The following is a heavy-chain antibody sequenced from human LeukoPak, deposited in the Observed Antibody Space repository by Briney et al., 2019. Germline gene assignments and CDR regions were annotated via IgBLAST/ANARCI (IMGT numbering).Heavy chain of an antibody. CDR1: GFTFGVYA. V-gene: IGHV3-49*04. CDR2: IRSKAYGGTT. Sequence: PGESLRLSCTASGFTFGVYAMNWVRHAPGKGLEWVGFIRSKAYGGTTEYAASVKGRFTISRDDYKSIAYLQMNSLKTEDTAVYYCTRRVLRYPSGFDPWGQGTLVTVSS. CDR3: TRRVLRYPSGFDP. J-gene: IGHJ5*02. D-gene: IGHD3-9*01.